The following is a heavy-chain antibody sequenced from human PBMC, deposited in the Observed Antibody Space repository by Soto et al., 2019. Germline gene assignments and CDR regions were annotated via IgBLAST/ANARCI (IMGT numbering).Heavy chain of an antibody. V-gene: IGHV4-59*01. D-gene: IGHD6-13*01. Sequence: PSETLSLTCSVSGVSISSYFWSWIGQSPGGGLEWIGYTYHRGSTNYSPSLKSRVAISLDTSENQFSLKVNSVTAADTAVYYCARGDSFSSSWYWFDSWGQGTPVTVSS. CDR2: TYHRGST. CDR1: GVSISSYF. J-gene: IGHJ5*01. CDR3: ARGDSFSSSWYWFDS.